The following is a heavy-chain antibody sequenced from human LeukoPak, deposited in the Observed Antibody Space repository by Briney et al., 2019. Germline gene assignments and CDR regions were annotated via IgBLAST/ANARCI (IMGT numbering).Heavy chain of an antibody. CDR3: ARRAVDHSYYYYMDV. CDR1: GYTFTSYD. D-gene: IGHD6-19*01. V-gene: IGHV1-8*03. Sequence: ASVKVSCKASGYTFTSYDINWVRQVTGQGLECMGWMKRKSGKTGYAQKFQGRVTITTDTSISTAYMEVSSTRYEDTAVYYCARRAVDHSYYYYMDVWGKGTTVTVSS. CDR2: MKRKSGKT. J-gene: IGHJ6*03.